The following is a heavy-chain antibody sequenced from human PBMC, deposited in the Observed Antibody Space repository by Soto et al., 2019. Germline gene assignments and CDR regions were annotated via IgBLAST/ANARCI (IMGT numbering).Heavy chain of an antibody. Sequence: QLQLQESGPGLVKPSETLSLTCTVSGGSISSSSYYWGWIRQPPGKGLEWIGSIYYSGSTYYNPSLKSRVTISVDTSKNQFSLKLSSVTAADTAVYYCASPGPGASVDYWGQGTLVTVSS. CDR2: IYYSGST. J-gene: IGHJ4*02. D-gene: IGHD3-10*01. CDR1: GGSISSSSYY. V-gene: IGHV4-39*01. CDR3: ASPGPGASVDY.